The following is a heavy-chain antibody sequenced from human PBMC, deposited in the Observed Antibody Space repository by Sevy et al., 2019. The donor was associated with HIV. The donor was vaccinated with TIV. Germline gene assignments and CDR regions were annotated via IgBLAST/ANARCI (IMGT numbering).Heavy chain of an antibody. CDR3: ATAHSGYYGGRDAFDI. J-gene: IGHJ3*02. Sequence: GASVKVSCKVSGYTLTELSMHWVRQAPGKGLEWMGGFDPEDGETIYAQKFQGRVTMTEDTSTDTAYMELSSLRSEDTAVYYCATAHSGYYGGRDAFDIWGQGTMVTVSS. CDR2: FDPEDGET. CDR1: GYTLTELS. D-gene: IGHD5-12*01. V-gene: IGHV1-24*01.